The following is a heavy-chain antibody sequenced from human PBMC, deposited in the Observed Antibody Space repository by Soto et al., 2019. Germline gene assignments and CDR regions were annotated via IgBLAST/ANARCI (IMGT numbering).Heavy chain of an antibody. J-gene: IGHJ4*02. CDR1: GGSISSSSYY. CDR3: ARYSSSWYHFDY. D-gene: IGHD6-13*01. CDR2: IYYSGST. V-gene: IGHV4-39*01. Sequence: SETLSLTCTVSGGSISSSSYYWGWIRQPPGKGLEWIGSIYYSGSTYYNPSLKSRVTISVDTSKNQFSLKLSSVTAADTAVYYCARYSSSWYHFDYWGQGTLVTVSS.